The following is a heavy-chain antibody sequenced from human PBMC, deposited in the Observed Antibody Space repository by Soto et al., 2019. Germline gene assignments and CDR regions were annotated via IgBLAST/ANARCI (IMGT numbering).Heavy chain of an antibody. Sequence: ASVKVSCKASGGTLSSYAISWVRQAPGQGLEWMGGIIPIFGTANYAQKFQGRVTITADESTSTAYMELSSLRSEDTAVYYCARDILTGYYKDYYYGMDVWGQGTTGTVSS. V-gene: IGHV1-69*13. CDR3: ARDILTGYYKDYYYGMDV. CDR2: IIPIFGTA. D-gene: IGHD3-9*01. CDR1: GGTLSSYA. J-gene: IGHJ6*02.